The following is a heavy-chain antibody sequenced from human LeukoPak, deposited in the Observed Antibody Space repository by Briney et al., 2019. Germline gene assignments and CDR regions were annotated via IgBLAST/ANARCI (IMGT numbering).Heavy chain of an antibody. CDR1: GFTFSSYS. CDR2: ISSSSSTI. CDR3: ARIIAARAYYFDY. J-gene: IGHJ4*02. Sequence: GGSLRLSCAASGFTFSSYSMNWVRQAPGKGLEWVSYISSSSSTIYYADSVKGRFTISRDNAKNSLYLQMNSLRAEDTAVYYCARIIAARAYYFDYWGQGTLVTVSS. V-gene: IGHV3-48*04. D-gene: IGHD6-6*01.